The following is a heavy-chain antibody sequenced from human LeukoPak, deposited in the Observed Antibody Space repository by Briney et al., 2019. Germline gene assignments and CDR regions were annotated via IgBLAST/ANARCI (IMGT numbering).Heavy chain of an antibody. D-gene: IGHD3-3*01. CDR2: ISWNSGSI. V-gene: IGHV3-9*01. CDR3: AKAGRGYDFWSDRTPPYYFDY. J-gene: IGHJ4*02. Sequence: PGRSLRLSCAASGFTFDDYAMHWVRQAPGKGLEWVSGISWNSGSIGYADSVKGRFTISRDNAKNSLYLQMNSLRAEDTAVYYCAKAGRGYDFWSDRTPPYYFDYWGQGTLVTVSS. CDR1: GFTFDDYA.